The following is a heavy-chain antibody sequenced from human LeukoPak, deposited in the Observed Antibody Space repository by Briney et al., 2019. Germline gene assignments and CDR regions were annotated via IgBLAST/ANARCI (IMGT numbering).Heavy chain of an antibody. J-gene: IGHJ4*02. Sequence: PGRSLRHSCAASGFTFDDYAMHWVRQAPGKGLEWVSGISWNSGSIGYADSVKGRFTISRDNAKNSLYLQMNSLRAEDTALYYCAKGWQWLALDYWGQGTLVTASS. D-gene: IGHD6-19*01. CDR1: GFTFDDYA. V-gene: IGHV3-9*01. CDR3: AKGWQWLALDY. CDR2: ISWNSGSI.